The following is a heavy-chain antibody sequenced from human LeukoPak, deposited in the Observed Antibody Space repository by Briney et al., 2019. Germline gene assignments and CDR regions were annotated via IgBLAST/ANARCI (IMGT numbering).Heavy chain of an antibody. J-gene: IGHJ4*02. CDR1: GFTFSSYG. CDR3: ARDPTRGYSYGYCLDY. D-gene: IGHD5-18*01. Sequence: GGSLRLSCAASGFTFSSYGMHWVRQAPGKGLEWVAVISYDGSNKYYADSVKGRFTISRDNSKNTLYLQMNSLRAEDTAVYYCARDPTRGYSYGYCLDYWGQGTLVTVSS. CDR2: ISYDGSNK. V-gene: IGHV3-30*03.